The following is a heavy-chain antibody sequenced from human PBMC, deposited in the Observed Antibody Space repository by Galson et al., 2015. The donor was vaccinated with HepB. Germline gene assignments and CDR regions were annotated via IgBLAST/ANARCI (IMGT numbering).Heavy chain of an antibody. CDR3: AREKSETSGATSARYFDL. D-gene: IGHD3-3*01. Sequence: SLRLSCAASGFTFSSYAMSWVRQAPGKGLEWVSAISGSGGSTYYADSVKGRFTISRDNSKNTLYLQMSSLRAEDTAVYFCAREKSETSGATSARYFDLWGRGTFVTVSS. CDR1: GFTFSSYA. J-gene: IGHJ2*01. CDR2: ISGSGGST. V-gene: IGHV3-23*01.